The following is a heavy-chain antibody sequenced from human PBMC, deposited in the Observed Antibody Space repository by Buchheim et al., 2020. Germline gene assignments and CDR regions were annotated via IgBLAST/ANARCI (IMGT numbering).Heavy chain of an antibody. J-gene: IGHJ4*02. CDR3: AGDLAAAGYSDY. V-gene: IGHV4-34*01. D-gene: IGHD6-13*01. CDR1: GGSFSGYY. CDR2: INHSGST. Sequence: QVQLQQWGAGLLKPSETLSLTCAVYGGSFSGYYWSWIRQPPGKGLEWIGEINHSGSTNYNPSLKSRATISVDTSKNQFSLKLSSVTAADTAVYYCAGDLAAAGYSDYWGQGTL.